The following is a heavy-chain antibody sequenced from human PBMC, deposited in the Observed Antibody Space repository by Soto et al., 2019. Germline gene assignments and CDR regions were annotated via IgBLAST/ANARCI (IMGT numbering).Heavy chain of an antibody. J-gene: IGHJ6*02. D-gene: IGHD2-2*01. Sequence: SVKVSCKASGGTFSSYAISWVRQAPGQGLEWMGGIIPIFGTANYAQKFQGRVTITADESTSTAYMELSSLRSEDTAVYYCAGEVVVQAERYYYYGMDVWGQGTTVTVSS. CDR2: IIPIFGTA. V-gene: IGHV1-69*13. CDR3: AGEVVVQAERYYYYGMDV. CDR1: GGTFSSYA.